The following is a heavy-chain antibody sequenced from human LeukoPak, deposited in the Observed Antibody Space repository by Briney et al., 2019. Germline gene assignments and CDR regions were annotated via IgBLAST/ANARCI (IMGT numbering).Heavy chain of an antibody. Sequence: GGSLRLSCAASGFTFSSYGMHWVRQAPGKGLEWVAVISYDGSNKYYADSVKGRFTISRDNSKNTLYLQMNSLRAEDTAVYYCAKDNGIAAAGWFDPWGQGTQVTVSS. J-gene: IGHJ5*02. D-gene: IGHD6-13*01. CDR1: GFTFSSYG. CDR2: ISYDGSNK. CDR3: AKDNGIAAAGWFDP. V-gene: IGHV3-30*18.